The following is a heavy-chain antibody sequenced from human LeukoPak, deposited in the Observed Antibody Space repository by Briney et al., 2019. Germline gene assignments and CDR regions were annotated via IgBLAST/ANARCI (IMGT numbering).Heavy chain of an antibody. CDR1: GFTFSSYA. Sequence: GGSLRLSCAASGFTFSSYAMSWVRQAPGKGLEWVSAISGSGGSTYYADSVKGRFTISRDNAKNSLYLQMNNLRAEDTALYYCAKGVYSGSYYPFDYWGQGTLVTVSS. V-gene: IGHV3-23*01. D-gene: IGHD1-26*01. CDR3: AKGVYSGSYYPFDY. CDR2: ISGSGGST. J-gene: IGHJ4*02.